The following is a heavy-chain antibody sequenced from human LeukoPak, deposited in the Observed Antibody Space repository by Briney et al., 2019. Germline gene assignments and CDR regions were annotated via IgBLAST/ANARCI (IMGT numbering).Heavy chain of an antibody. CDR2: IIPIFGTA. J-gene: IGHJ4*02. V-gene: IGHV1-69*13. CDR1: GGTFSSYA. CDR3: ARVAGTRSDFEY. Sequence: SVKVSCKASGGTFSSYAISWVRQAPGQGLEWMGGIIPIFGTANYARKFQGRVTITADESTSTANMELSSLRSEDTAVYYCARVAGTRSDFEYWGQGTLVTVSS. D-gene: IGHD6-13*01.